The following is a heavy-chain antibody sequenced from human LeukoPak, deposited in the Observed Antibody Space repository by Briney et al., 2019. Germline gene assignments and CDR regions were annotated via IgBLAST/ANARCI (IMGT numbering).Heavy chain of an antibody. J-gene: IGHJ5*02. CDR1: GFTFSNAW. Sequence: PGGSLRLSCAASGFTFSNAWMSWVRQAPGKGLEWVGRIKSKTDGGTRDYAAPVKGRFTISRDDSKNTLYLQMNSLKTEDTAVYYRTRDFMLLMVYAIVGHNWFDPWGQGTLVTVSS. D-gene: IGHD2-8*01. CDR2: IKSKTDGGTR. CDR3: TRDFMLLMVYAIVGHNWFDP. V-gene: IGHV3-15*01.